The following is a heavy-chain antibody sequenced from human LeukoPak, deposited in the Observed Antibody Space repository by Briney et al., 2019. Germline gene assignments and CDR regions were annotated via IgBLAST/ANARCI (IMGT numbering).Heavy chain of an antibody. D-gene: IGHD5-18*01. J-gene: IGHJ3*01. CDR3: ARDASLGGGYSYPDAFDV. CDR2: ISYDGSNK. CDR1: GFTFSSYA. V-gene: IGHV3-30-3*01. Sequence: PGGSLRLSCAVSGFTFSSYAMHWVRQAPGKGLEWVAVISYDGSNKYYAEFVKGRFTISRDRSKNTLSLQMNSLRAADTAVYYCARDASLGGGYSYPDAFDVWGQGTMVTVSS.